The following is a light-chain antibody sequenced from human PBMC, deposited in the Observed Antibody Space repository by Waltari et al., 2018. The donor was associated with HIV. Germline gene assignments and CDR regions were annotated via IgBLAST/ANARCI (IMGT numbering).Light chain of an antibody. CDR3: QSYDTSLSGRYV. CDR1: SSNTGTTYD. CDR2: GNK. V-gene: IGLV1-40*01. J-gene: IGLJ1*01. Sequence: QSVLTQPPSVSGAPGQRVTISCTGTSSNTGTTYDVPWYQQLPGTTPKPLTYGNKNRPSGVSDRFSGSKSGNSASLAITGLQAEDEADYYCQSYDTSLSGRYVFGTGTKVTVL.